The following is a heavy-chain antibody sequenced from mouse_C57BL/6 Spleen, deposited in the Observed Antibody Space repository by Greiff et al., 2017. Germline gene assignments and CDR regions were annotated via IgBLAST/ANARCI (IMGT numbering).Heavy chain of an antibody. V-gene: IGHV14-4*01. J-gene: IGHJ3*01. CDR1: GFNIKDDY. CDR2: IDPENGDP. Sequence: VQLQQSGAELVRPGASVKLSCTASGFNIKDDYMHWVKQRPEQGLEWIGWIDPENGDPEYASKFQGKATITADTSSNTAYLQLSSLTSEDTAVYYCTTGGSSPWFAYWGQGTLVTVSA. CDR3: TTGGSSPWFAY. D-gene: IGHD1-1*01.